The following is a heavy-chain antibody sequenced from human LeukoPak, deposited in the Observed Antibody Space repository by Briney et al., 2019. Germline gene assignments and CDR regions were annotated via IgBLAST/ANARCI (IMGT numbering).Heavy chain of an antibody. Sequence: GGSLRLSCAASGFTFSSYWMHWVRQAPGKGRVWVSRINGDGDTTTYADSVKGRFTISRDNAKNTLYLQMNSLRAEDTAVYYCAKGGVDYWGQGTLVTVSS. CDR3: AKGGVDY. J-gene: IGHJ4*02. CDR2: INGDGDTT. V-gene: IGHV3-74*01. CDR1: GFTFSSYW.